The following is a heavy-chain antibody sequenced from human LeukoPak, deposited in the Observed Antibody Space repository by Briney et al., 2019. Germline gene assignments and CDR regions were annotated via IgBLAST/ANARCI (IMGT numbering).Heavy chain of an antibody. V-gene: IGHV3-9*01. D-gene: IGHD5-24*01. CDR2: ISWNSDNI. Sequence: GRSLRLSCAASGFTFDDYAMHWVRQAPGKGLEWVSGISWNSDNIGYADSVKGRFTISRDNAKNSLYLQMNSLRPEDTALYYCAKAIGGEGYNWDYWGQGTLVTVSS. CDR3: AKAIGGEGYNWDY. J-gene: IGHJ4*02. CDR1: GFTFDDYA.